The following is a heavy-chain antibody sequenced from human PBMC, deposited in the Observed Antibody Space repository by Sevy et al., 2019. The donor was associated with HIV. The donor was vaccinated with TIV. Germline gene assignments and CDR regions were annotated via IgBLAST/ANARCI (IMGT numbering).Heavy chain of an antibody. Sequence: GGSLRLSCAASGFTFSSYAMSWVRQAPGKGLEWVSAISGSGGSTYYADSVKDRFTISRDNSKNTLYLQMNSLRAEDTAVYYCAKDEFWELPHLGFDYWGQGTLVTVSS. J-gene: IGHJ4*02. CDR3: AKDEFWELPHLGFDY. CDR1: GFTFSSYA. D-gene: IGHD1-26*01. V-gene: IGHV3-23*01. CDR2: ISGSGGST.